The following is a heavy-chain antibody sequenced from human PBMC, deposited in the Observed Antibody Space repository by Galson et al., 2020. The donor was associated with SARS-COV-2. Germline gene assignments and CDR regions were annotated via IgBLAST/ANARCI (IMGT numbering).Heavy chain of an antibody. D-gene: IGHD6-19*01. V-gene: IGHV4-31*02. CDR3: ARDNRIAVTKRGAFDI. J-gene: IGHJ3*02. Sequence: YYWGWILQHPGKGLEWIAYISFIGNAYYNQSPKTRVTISVDTSKNQFTLRLKSVTAADTAIYFCARDNRIAVTKRGAFDIWGQGTMVTVSS. CDR2: ISFIGNA. CDR1: YY.